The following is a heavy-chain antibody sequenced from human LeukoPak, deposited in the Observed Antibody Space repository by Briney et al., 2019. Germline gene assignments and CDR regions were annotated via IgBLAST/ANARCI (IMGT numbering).Heavy chain of an antibody. CDR2: IIPIFGTA. CDR3: ARSTFYCSSTSCPGMDV. J-gene: IGHJ6*04. V-gene: IGHV1-69*05. Sequence: ASVKVSFTASGGTFSSYAISWVRQAPGQGLEWMGGIIPIFGTANYAQKFQGRVTITTDESTSTAYMELSSLRSEDTAVYYCARSTFYCSSTSCPGMDVWGKGTTVTVSS. D-gene: IGHD2-2*01. CDR1: GGTFSSYA.